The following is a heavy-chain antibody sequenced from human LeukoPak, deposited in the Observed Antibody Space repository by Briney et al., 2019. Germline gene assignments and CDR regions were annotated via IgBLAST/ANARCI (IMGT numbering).Heavy chain of an antibody. CDR3: ARTLYYYGSGSPSRYYFDY. D-gene: IGHD3-10*01. Sequence: GGSLRLSCAASGFTFSSYAMHWVRQAPGKGLEYVSAISSNGGSTYYANSVKGRFTISRDNSKNTLYLQMGSLRAEDMAVYYCARTLYYYGSGSPSRYYFDYWGQGTLVTVSS. CDR1: GFTFSSYA. CDR2: ISSNGGST. J-gene: IGHJ4*02. V-gene: IGHV3-64*01.